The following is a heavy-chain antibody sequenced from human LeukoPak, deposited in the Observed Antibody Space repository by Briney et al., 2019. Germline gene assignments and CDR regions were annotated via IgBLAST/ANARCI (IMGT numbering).Heavy chain of an antibody. CDR2: AHYTGNT. Sequence: NPSETLSLTCTVSGGSVSSGSYYWSWIRQPPGKGLEWIGYAHYTGNTYYNPSLKSRLRISVDTSKNQFSLNLNSVTAADTAVYYCARAELERRSGYFDYWGQGTLVTVSS. CDR3: ARAELERRSGYFDY. D-gene: IGHD1-1*01. CDR1: GGSVSSGSYY. V-gene: IGHV4-61*01. J-gene: IGHJ4*02.